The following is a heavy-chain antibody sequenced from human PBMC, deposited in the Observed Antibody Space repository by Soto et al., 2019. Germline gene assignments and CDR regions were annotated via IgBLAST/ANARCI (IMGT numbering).Heavy chain of an antibody. CDR1: GFTFFTYW. CDR3: ARGRLYYYDSSDY. CDR2: INIDGSTT. V-gene: IGHV3-74*01. J-gene: IGHJ4*02. Sequence: GSLRLSCTASGFTFFTYWIHFFRQSPLKGLMWVSRINIDGSTTNYADSVKGRFTISRDNAKNTVYLQMNSLTAEDTAMYYCARGRLYYYDSSDYWGQGTLVTVSS. D-gene: IGHD3-22*01.